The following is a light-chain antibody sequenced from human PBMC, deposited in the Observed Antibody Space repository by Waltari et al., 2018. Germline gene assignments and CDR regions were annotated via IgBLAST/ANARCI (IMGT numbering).Light chain of an antibody. J-gene: IGLJ2*01. CDR1: KLGDKY. CDR3: QAWDNSTVV. Sequence: SYELAQPPSVSVSPGQTATITCSGDKLGDKYACWYQQKPGQSPVLVIYQHSKRPSGIPERFSGSNSGNTATLTISGTQAMDEADYYCQAWDNSTVVFGGGTKLTVL. V-gene: IGLV3-1*01. CDR2: QHS.